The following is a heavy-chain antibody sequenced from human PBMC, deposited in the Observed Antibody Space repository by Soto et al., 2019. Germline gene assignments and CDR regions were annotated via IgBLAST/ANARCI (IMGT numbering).Heavy chain of an antibody. CDR1: GYSFTSYA. CDR2: ISASNGNT. J-gene: IGHJ4*02. CDR3: VRDGGVVVPRTLWWTFDY. V-gene: IGHV1-18*01. D-gene: IGHD2-15*01. Sequence: QVQLVQSGAAVVKPGASVKVSCKASGYSFTSYAISWVRQAPGQGLEWMGWISASNGNTDYAQKLQGRVTMTTDTSTSTTYMELRSLISGDTAVYYCVRDGGVVVPRTLWWTFDYWGPGTLVTVSS.